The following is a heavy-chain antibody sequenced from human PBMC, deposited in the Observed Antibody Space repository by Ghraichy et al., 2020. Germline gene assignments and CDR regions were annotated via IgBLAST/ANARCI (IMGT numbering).Heavy chain of an antibody. Sequence: SETLSLTCTVSGGSISSYYWSWIRQPPGKGLEWIGYIYYSGSTNYNPSLKSRVTISVDTSKNQFSLKLSSVTAADTAVYYCARHSGDIVVVPAGEFDYWGQGTLVTVSS. D-gene: IGHD2-2*01. CDR1: GGSISSYY. V-gene: IGHV4-59*08. J-gene: IGHJ4*02. CDR3: ARHSGDIVVVPAGEFDY. CDR2: IYYSGST.